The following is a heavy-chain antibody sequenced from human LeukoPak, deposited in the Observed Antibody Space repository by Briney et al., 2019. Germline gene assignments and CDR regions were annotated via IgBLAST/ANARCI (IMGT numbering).Heavy chain of an antibody. Sequence: PGRSLRLSCAASGFRFTEYWMTWVRQAPGKGQEWVARLHPDGSERNYVGSVEGRFTVSGDNAKSSLFLQTHSLRVEDTAVYYCARGGYSFDYLGQGTLVTVSS. V-gene: IGHV3-7*01. CDR2: LHPDGSER. CDR3: ARGGYSFDY. J-gene: IGHJ4*02. D-gene: IGHD5-12*01. CDR1: GFRFTEYW.